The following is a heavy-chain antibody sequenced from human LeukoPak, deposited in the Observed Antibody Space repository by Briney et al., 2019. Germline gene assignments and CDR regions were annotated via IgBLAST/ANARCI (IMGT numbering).Heavy chain of an antibody. V-gene: IGHV4-39*01. CDR2: IYYSGST. Sequence: PSETLSLTCTVSGGSISSSSYYWGWIRQPPGKGLEWIGSIYYSGSTYYNPSLKSRVTISVDTSKNQFSLELSSVTAADTAVYYCARRPGNWFDPWGQGTLVTVSS. CDR3: ARRPGNWFDP. CDR1: GGSISSSSYY. J-gene: IGHJ5*02.